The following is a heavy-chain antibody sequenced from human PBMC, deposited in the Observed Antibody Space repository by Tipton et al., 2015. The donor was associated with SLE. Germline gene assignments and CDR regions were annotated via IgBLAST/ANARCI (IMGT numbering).Heavy chain of an antibody. D-gene: IGHD5-24*01. CDR3: ARSVTPAAIGWFDP. J-gene: IGHJ5*02. V-gene: IGHV4-38-2*02. CDR2: IYRSGSA. CDR1: GYSISSGYY. Sequence: SLTCTVSGYSISSGYYWGWMRQSPGKGLEWIASIYRSGSAYYTPSLRSRVTISQDTSKNQFSLNLSSVTAADTAAYYCARSVTPAAIGWFDPWGQGTLVTVSS.